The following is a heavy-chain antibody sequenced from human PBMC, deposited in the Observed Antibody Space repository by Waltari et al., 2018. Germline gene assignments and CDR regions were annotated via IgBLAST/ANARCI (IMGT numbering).Heavy chain of an antibody. D-gene: IGHD2-15*01. CDR3: AETRGDCSGGSCYFDY. J-gene: IGHJ4*02. CDR1: GGSISSGSYY. Sequence: QVQLQESGPGLVKPSQTLSLTCTVSGGSISSGSYYWSWIRQPAGKGLEWLGRIYTSGSTNYNPSLKSRVTISVDTSKNQFSLKLSSVTAADTAVYYCAETRGDCSGGSCYFDYWGQGTLVTVSS. CDR2: IYTSGST. V-gene: IGHV4-61*02.